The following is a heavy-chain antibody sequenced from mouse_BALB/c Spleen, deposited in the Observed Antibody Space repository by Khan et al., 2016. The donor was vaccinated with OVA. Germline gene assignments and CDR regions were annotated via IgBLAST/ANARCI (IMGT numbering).Heavy chain of an antibody. D-gene: IGHD2-2*01. CDR3: AIIFYGYDWFAY. V-gene: IGHV2-3*01. J-gene: IGHJ3*01. Sequence: QVQLKESGPGLVAPSQSLSITCTVSGSASTNYGVSWARQTPGKGLEWLGVIWSDGNTNYHSSLKSRLTITRDNSTSQVLLKLNSLQTDDTATYYCAIIFYGYDWFAYWGQGTLVTVSA. CDR2: IWSDGNT. CDR1: GSASTNYG.